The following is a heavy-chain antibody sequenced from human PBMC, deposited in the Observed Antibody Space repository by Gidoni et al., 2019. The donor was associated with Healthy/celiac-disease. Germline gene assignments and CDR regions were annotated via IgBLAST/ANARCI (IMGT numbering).Heavy chain of an antibody. CDR2: ISGSGGST. J-gene: IGHJ4*02. V-gene: IGHV3-23*01. CDR3: AKDGYSYGYEYDY. CDR1: GFTLSSYA. D-gene: IGHD5-18*01. Sequence: EVQLLESGGGLVQPGGSLRLSCAASGFTLSSYAMSWVRQAPGKVLEWGSAISGSGGSTYYADSVKGRFTISRDNSKNTLYLQMNSLRAEDTAVYYCAKDGYSYGYEYDYWGQGTLVTVSS.